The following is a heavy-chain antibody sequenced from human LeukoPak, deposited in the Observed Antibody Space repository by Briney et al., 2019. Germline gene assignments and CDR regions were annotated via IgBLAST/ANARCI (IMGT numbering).Heavy chain of an antibody. V-gene: IGHV1-3*03. CDR2: INAGNGNT. CDR3: ARDGITIFGVVKYYFDY. CDR1: GYTFTSYA. Sequence: VASVKVSCKASGYTFTSYAMHWVRQAPGQRLEWMGWINAGNGNTKYSQEFQGRVTITRDTSAGTAYMELSSLRSEDMAVYYCARDGITIFGVVKYYFDYWGQGTLVTVSS. J-gene: IGHJ4*02. D-gene: IGHD3-3*01.